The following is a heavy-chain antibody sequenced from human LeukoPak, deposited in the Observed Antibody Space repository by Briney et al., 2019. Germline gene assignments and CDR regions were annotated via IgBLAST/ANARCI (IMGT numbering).Heavy chain of an antibody. Sequence: GASVKVSCKASGGTFSSYAISWVRQAAGQGLEWMGGIIPIFGTANYAQKFQGRVTITADESTSTAYMELSSLRSEDTAVYYRSGSLHYGGYYYDSIDYWGQGTLVTVPS. D-gene: IGHD3-22*01. CDR3: SGSLHYGGYYYDSIDY. CDR2: IIPIFGTA. CDR1: GGTFSSYA. V-gene: IGHV1-69*13. J-gene: IGHJ4*02.